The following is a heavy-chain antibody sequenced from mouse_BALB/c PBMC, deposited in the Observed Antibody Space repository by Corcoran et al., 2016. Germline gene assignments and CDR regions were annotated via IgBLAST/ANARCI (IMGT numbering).Heavy chain of an antibody. Sequence: EVQLQQSGPELVKPGASVKMSCKASGDTFTSYVKHWVKQKPGQGLEWIGYINPYNDDIKYNENFKGKATLTSDKSSSTAYMELSSLTSEDSAVYYCARDYRFDVGWYFDVWGAGTTVTVSS. J-gene: IGHJ1*01. CDR3: ARDYRFDVGWYFDV. V-gene: IGHV1S136*01. D-gene: IGHD2-14*01. CDR1: GDTFTSYV. CDR2: INPYNDDI.